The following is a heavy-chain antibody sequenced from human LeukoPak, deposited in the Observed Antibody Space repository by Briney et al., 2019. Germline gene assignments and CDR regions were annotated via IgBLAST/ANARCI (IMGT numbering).Heavy chain of an antibody. Sequence: SETLSLTCTVSNGSISSYYWSWIRQSPGKGLEWIGYISYSGSTNHNPSLKSRVTISVDTSKNQFSLKLSSVTAADTAVFYCARHRYSSGWSDYDYWGQGTLVTVSS. V-gene: IGHV4-59*08. J-gene: IGHJ4*02. CDR3: ARHRYSSGWSDYDY. D-gene: IGHD6-19*01. CDR2: ISYSGST. CDR1: NGSISSYY.